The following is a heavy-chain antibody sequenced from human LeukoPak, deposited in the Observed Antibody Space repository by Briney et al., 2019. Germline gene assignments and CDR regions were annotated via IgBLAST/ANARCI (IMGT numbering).Heavy chain of an antibody. CDR1: GFTFSSHA. CDR3: AKVRMDYDSSGCDY. CDR2: ISGSGGST. D-gene: IGHD3-22*01. J-gene: IGHJ4*02. Sequence: GGSLRLSCAASGFTFSSHAMSWVRQAPGKGLEWVSAISGSGGSTYYADSVKGRFTISRDNSKNTLYLQMNSLRAEDTAVYYCAKVRMDYDSSGCDYWGQGTLVTVSS. V-gene: IGHV3-23*01.